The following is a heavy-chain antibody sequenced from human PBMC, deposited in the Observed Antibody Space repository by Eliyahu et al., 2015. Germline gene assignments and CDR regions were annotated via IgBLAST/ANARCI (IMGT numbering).Heavy chain of an antibody. D-gene: IGHD2-15*01. CDR3: AREVGALDY. J-gene: IGHJ4*02. Sequence: ESGGGVVQPGRSLRLSCAASGFTFSSYGMHWVRQAPGKGLEWVAVIWYDGSNKYYADSVKGRFTISRDNSKNTLYLQMNSLRAEDTAVYYXAREVGALDYWGQGTLVTVSS. CDR2: IWYDGSNK. V-gene: IGHV3-33*01. CDR1: GFTFSSYG.